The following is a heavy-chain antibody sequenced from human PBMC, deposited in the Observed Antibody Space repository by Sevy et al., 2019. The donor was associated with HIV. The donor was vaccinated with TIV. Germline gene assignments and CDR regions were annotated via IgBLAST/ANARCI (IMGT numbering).Heavy chain of an antibody. CDR1: GFTFRNFW. D-gene: IGHD3-10*01. Sequence: GGSLRLSCAVSGFTFRNFWMSWVRQAPGKGLEWVANIRQDGSEKYYVDSVRGRFTISRDNAKNSLFLQLNSLRADDTDITYWEKSYLGSAASYGMDLWGRGTTVTVSS. V-gene: IGHV3-7*01. CDR2: IRQDGSEK. CDR3: EKSYLGSAASYGMDL. J-gene: IGHJ6*02.